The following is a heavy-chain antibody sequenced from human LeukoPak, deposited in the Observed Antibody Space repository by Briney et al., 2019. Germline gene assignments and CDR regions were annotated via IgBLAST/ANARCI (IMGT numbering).Heavy chain of an antibody. CDR3: AREAVADYFFDY. Sequence: GGSLRLSCGVSGFTFRSYSMNWVRQAPGKGLEWVSSISSSSSYIYYADSVKGRFTISRGNAKNSLYLQMNSLRAEDTAVYYCAREAVADYFFDYWGQGTLVTVSS. CDR2: ISSSSSYI. V-gene: IGHV3-21*01. CDR1: GFTFRSYS. D-gene: IGHD6-19*01. J-gene: IGHJ4*02.